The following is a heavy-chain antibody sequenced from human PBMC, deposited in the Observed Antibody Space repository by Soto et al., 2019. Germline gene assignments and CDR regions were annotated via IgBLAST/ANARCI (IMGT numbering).Heavy chain of an antibody. Sequence: EVQVLESGGGLVQPGGSLRLSCAASGFTFSSYAMNWVRQAPGKGLEWVSGLSGSGDTTYYADSVKGRFAISRDNSKDTLYLQMTSLRADDMAVYSCAKAGYQWYFDLWGRGTPVSVSS. CDR2: LSGSGDTT. D-gene: IGHD2-2*01. J-gene: IGHJ2*01. CDR3: AKAGYQWYFDL. V-gene: IGHV3-23*01. CDR1: GFTFSSYA.